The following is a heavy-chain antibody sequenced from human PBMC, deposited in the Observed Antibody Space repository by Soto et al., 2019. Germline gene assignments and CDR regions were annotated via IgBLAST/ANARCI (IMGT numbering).Heavy chain of an antibody. Sequence: EVQLVESGGGLVKPGGSLRLSCAASGFTFSSYRMNWVRQAPGKGLEWVSSISSSSSYIYYADSVKGRFTISRDNAKNALDMAMNCRGGDDTAVYYCSRGRWWFDAWGQGTMVTVSS. J-gene: IGHJ5*02. V-gene: IGHV3-21*01. CDR3: SRGRWWFDA. CDR1: GFTFSSYR. CDR2: ISSSSSYI. D-gene: IGHD2-15*01.